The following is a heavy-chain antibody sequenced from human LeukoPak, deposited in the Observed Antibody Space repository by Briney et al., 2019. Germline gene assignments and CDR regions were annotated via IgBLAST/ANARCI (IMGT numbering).Heavy chain of an antibody. Sequence: GGSLRLSCAASGFTFSSYGMHWVRQAPGKGLEWVAFIRYDGSNKYYADSVKGRFTISRDNSKNTLYLQMNSLRAEDTAVYYCAKDPKYCSSTSCYGGVDYWGQGTLVTVSS. V-gene: IGHV3-30*02. D-gene: IGHD2-2*01. CDR1: GFTFSSYG. CDR2: IRYDGSNK. CDR3: AKDPKYCSSTSCYGGVDY. J-gene: IGHJ4*02.